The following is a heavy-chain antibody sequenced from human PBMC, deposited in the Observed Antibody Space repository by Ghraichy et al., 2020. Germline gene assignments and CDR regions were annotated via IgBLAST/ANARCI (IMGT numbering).Heavy chain of an antibody. CDR2: IYYSGST. Sequence: SETLSLTCTVSGGSISSSSYYWGWIRQPPGKGLEWIGSIYYSGSTYYNPSLKSRVTISVDTSKNQFSLKLSSVTAADTAVYYCARQAAEQLVRSYSWFDPWGQGTLVTVSS. CDR3: ARQAAEQLVRSYSWFDP. V-gene: IGHV4-39*01. J-gene: IGHJ5*02. D-gene: IGHD6-6*01. CDR1: GGSISSSSYY.